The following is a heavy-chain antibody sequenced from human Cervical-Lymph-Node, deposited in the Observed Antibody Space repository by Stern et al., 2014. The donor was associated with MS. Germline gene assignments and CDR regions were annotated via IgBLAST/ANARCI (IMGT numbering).Heavy chain of an antibody. CDR3: ARGPRYGGGNYPD. CDR2: MNTNSGNT. D-gene: IGHD4-23*01. J-gene: IGHJ4*02. Sequence: QVQLVQSGAEVKKPGASVKVSCMASGYIFTTYDIHWVRQATGQGLEWMGWMNTNSGNTGYAQKFQGRVTMTRNTSISTVYMELSRLRSEDTAVYYCARGPRYGGGNYPDWGQGTLVTVSS. V-gene: IGHV1-8*01. CDR1: GYIFTTYD.